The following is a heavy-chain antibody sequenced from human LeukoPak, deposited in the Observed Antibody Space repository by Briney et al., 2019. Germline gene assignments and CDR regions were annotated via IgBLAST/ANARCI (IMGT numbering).Heavy chain of an antibody. CDR2: IIPIFGTA. CDR1: GGTFSSYA. CDR3: ARGEGYCSGGSCYPWDWFDP. J-gene: IGHJ5*02. V-gene: IGHV1-69*05. D-gene: IGHD2-15*01. Sequence: ASVKVSCKASGGTFSSYAISWVRQAPGQGLEWMGRIIPIFGTANYAQKFQGRVTITTDESTSTAYMELSSLRSEDTAVYYCARGEGYCSGGSCYPWDWFDPWGQGTLVTVSS.